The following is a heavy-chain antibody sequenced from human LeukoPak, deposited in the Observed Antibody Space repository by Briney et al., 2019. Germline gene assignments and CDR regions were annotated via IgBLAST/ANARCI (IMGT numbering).Heavy chain of an antibody. CDR2: IYYSGST. D-gene: IGHD3-22*01. CDR3: ARDPGYYDSSGYYD. V-gene: IGHV4-59*11. J-gene: IGHJ4*02. Sequence: SETLSLTCTVSGGSTSSHYWGWIRQPPGKGLEWIGYIYYSGSTNYNPSLKSRVTISVDTSKNQFSLKLSSVTAADTAVYYCARDPGYYDSSGYYDWGQGTLVTVSS. CDR1: GGSTSSHY.